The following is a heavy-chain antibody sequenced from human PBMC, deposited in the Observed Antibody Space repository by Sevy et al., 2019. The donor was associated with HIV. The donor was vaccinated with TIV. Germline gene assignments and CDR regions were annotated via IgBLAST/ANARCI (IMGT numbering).Heavy chain of an antibody. V-gene: IGHV3-21*01. CDR1: GFTFSTYS. CDR2: ISSSSNYI. D-gene: IGHD5-12*01. Sequence: GGSLRLSCADSGFTFSTYSMNWVRQGPGKGLEWVSSISSSSNYIYYADSVKGRFTVSRDNAKNSLYLQMNSLSAEETAVYYCARDRKEEYSAYDGAGYYGMDVWGQGTTVTVSS. J-gene: IGHJ6*02. CDR3: ARDRKEEYSAYDGAGYYGMDV.